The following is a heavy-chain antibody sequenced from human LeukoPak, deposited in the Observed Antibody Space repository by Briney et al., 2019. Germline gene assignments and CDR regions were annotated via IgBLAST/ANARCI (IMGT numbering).Heavy chain of an antibody. CDR3: AKDRMAYCSSTSCFDAFDI. CDR2: IRGSGGST. J-gene: IGHJ3*02. D-gene: IGHD2-2*01. CDR1: GLTSGSYS. V-gene: IGHV3-23*01. Sequence: GGCLRLSCAAAGLTSGSYSMSWVRQAPGRGMEWVSAIRGSGGSTSYADPVNGRFTISRDNSKNTLYLQMNSLRAEDTAAYYCAKDRMAYCSSTSCFDAFDIWGQGTMVTVSS.